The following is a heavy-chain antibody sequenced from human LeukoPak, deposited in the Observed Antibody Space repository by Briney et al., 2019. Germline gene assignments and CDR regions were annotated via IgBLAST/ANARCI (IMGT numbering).Heavy chain of an antibody. CDR3: ARDRPHYYDSSGYYYTPPSSHFDY. CDR1: GFTLSTYW. J-gene: IGHJ4*02. CDR2: ISSSSSYI. Sequence: GGSLRLSCAASGFTLSTYWFHWVRHPPGKGLEWVSSISSSSSYIYYADSVKGRFTISRDNAKNSLYLQMNSLRAEDTAVYYCARDRPHYYDSSGYYYTPPSSHFDYWGQGTLVTVSS. D-gene: IGHD3-22*01. V-gene: IGHV3-21*01.